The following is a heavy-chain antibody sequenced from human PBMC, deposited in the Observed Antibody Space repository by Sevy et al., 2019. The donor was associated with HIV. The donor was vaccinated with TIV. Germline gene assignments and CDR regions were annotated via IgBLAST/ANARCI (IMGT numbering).Heavy chain of an antibody. CDR3: ARGGGSSWYNYYGMDV. J-gene: IGHJ6*02. Sequence: SETLSLTCTVSGGSISSYYWSWIRQPPGKGLEWIGYIYYSGSTNYNPSLKSRVTISVDTSKYQFSLKLSSVTAADTAVYYCARGGGSSWYNYYGMDVWGQGTTVTVSS. V-gene: IGHV4-59*01. D-gene: IGHD6-13*01. CDR1: GGSISSYY. CDR2: IYYSGST.